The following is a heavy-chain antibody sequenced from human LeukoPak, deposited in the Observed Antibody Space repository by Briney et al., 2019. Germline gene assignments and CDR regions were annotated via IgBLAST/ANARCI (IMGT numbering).Heavy chain of an antibody. Sequence: PSETLSLTCTVSGGSISSSSYYWGWVRQPPGKGLEWIESIYYSGSTYYNPSLKSRVTISVDTSKNQFSLKLSSVTAADTAVYYCAGDGYYYDSSGPGDYWGQGTLVTVSS. CDR2: IYYSGST. J-gene: IGHJ4*02. V-gene: IGHV4-39*01. CDR1: GGSISSSSYY. CDR3: AGDGYYYDSSGPGDY. D-gene: IGHD3-22*01.